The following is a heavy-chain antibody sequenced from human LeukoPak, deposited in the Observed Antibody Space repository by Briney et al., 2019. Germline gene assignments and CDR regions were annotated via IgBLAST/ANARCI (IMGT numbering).Heavy chain of an antibody. V-gene: IGHV1-2*02. CDR1: GYTFTGYY. J-gene: IGHJ4*02. CDR3: GAQHYGSGPDY. Sequence: ASVKVSCTASGYTFTGYYMHWERQAPGQGLEWMGWINPNSGGTNYAQKFQGRVTMTRDTSISTAYMELSRLRSDDTAFYYCGAQHYGSGPDYWGQGTLVTVSS. CDR2: INPNSGGT. D-gene: IGHD3-10*01.